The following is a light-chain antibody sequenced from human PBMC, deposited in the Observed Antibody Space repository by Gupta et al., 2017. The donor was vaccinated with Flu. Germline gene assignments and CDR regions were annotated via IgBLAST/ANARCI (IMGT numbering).Light chain of an antibody. Sequence: QSALTQPRSVSGSPGQSVTISCTGTSSDVGGYNYVSWYQQHPGKPPKLMIYDVSKRPSGVPDRFSGSTSGNTASLTISVLQAEDEADYYCCSDAGSYTYVFGTGTKVTVL. J-gene: IGLJ1*01. CDR3: CSDAGSYTYV. CDR2: DVS. V-gene: IGLV2-11*01. CDR1: SSDVGGYNY.